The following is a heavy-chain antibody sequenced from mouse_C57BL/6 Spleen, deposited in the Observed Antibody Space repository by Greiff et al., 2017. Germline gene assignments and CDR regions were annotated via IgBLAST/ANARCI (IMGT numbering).Heavy chain of an antibody. CDR1: GYTFTSYW. Sequence: QVQLKQPGAELVRPGSSVKLSCKASGYTFTSYWMDWVKQRPGQGLEWIGNIYPSDSETHYNQKFKDKATLTVDKSSSTAYMQLSSLTSEDSAVYYCAPGRGYFDVWVTGTTVTVSS. J-gene: IGHJ1*03. CDR3: APGRGYFDV. CDR2: IYPSDSET. V-gene: IGHV1-61*01.